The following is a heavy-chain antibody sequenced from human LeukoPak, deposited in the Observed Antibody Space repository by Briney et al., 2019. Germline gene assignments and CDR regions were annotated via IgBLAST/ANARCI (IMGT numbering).Heavy chain of an antibody. Sequence: ASVKVSCKASGYTFTSYGISWVRQAPGQGLEWMGRISAYNGNTNSAQKLQGRVTMTTDTSTSTAYMELRSLRSDDTAVYYCARVSMVRGVNWFDPWGQGTLVTVSS. V-gene: IGHV1-18*01. CDR2: ISAYNGNT. CDR3: ARVSMVRGVNWFDP. CDR1: GYTFTSYG. J-gene: IGHJ5*02. D-gene: IGHD3-10*01.